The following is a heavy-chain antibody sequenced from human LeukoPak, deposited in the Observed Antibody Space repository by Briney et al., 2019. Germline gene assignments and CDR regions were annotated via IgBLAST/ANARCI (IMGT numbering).Heavy chain of an antibody. V-gene: IGHV1-69*13. Sequence: ASVKVSCKASGGTFSSYAISWVRQAPGQGLEWMGGIIPIFGTANYAQKFQGRVTITADESTSTAYMGLSSLRSEDTAVYYCARQGYSSSWYWFDPWGQGTLVTVSS. CDR2: IIPIFGTA. CDR3: ARQGYSSSWYWFDP. CDR1: GGTFSSYA. D-gene: IGHD6-13*01. J-gene: IGHJ5*02.